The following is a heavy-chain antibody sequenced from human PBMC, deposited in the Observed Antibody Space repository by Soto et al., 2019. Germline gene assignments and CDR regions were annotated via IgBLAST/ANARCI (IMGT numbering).Heavy chain of an antibody. CDR3: ARGVGNDYSDYYFDY. J-gene: IGHJ4*02. CDR1: GGSIRSGGYY. V-gene: IGHV4-31*03. CDR2: VYYSGST. Sequence: QVQLQESGPGLVKPSQTLSLTCTVSGGSIRSGGYYWSWIRQPPGKGLEWIGYVYYSGSTYFNPSLKSRVTISVDTSKSKFSLKLSSVTAADTAVYYCARGVGNDYSDYYFDYWGQGTLVTVSS. D-gene: IGHD4-17*01.